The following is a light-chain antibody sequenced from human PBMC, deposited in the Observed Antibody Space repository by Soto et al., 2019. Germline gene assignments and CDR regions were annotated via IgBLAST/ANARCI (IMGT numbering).Light chain of an antibody. V-gene: IGKV1-5*03. CDR3: QQSFT. Sequence: DIQMPPSPSTLSASVGDRVTITCRASQSISSWLAWYQQKPGKAPKLLIYKASSVESGVPSRFSGGGSGIVFTLTISSLQPDDFATYYCQQSFTFGPGTKVDIK. CDR2: KAS. CDR1: QSISSW. J-gene: IGKJ3*01.